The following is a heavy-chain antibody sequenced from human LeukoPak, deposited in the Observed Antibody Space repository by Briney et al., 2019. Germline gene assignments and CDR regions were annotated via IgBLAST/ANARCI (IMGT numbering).Heavy chain of an antibody. J-gene: IGHJ3*02. D-gene: IGHD4-17*01. CDR2: IWYDGSKK. V-gene: IGHV3-33*03. Sequence: GGSLRLSCAASGYTFSSHGMHWVRQAPGKGLEWVALIWYDGSKKYYADSVKGRFTISRDNSKDTVYLLMNSLRAEDTAVYYCARWYGDYGAFDIWGQGTMVTVSS. CDR3: ARWYGDYGAFDI. CDR1: GYTFSSHG.